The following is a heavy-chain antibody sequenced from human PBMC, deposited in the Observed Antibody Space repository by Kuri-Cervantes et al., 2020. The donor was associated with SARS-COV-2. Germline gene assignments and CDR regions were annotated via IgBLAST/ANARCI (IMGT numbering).Heavy chain of an antibody. CDR1: GGSFSGYY. Sequence: LSLTCAVYGGSFSGYYWGWIRQPPGKGLEWIGSIYYSGSTYYNPSLKGRVTISVDTSKNQFSLKLSSVTAADTAVYYCARHDRHDFWSGYYGGFDYWGQGTLVTVSS. D-gene: IGHD3-3*01. V-gene: IGHV4-39*01. J-gene: IGHJ4*02. CDR2: IYYSGST. CDR3: ARHDRHDFWSGYYGGFDY.